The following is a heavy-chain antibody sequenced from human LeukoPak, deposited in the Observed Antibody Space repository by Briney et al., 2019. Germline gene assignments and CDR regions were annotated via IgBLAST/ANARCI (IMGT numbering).Heavy chain of an antibody. V-gene: IGHV3-30*18. D-gene: IGHD2-8*01. CDR3: AKEYCSNSVCHSLDY. Sequence: GGSLRLSCAASGFTFSSSGMHWVRQAPGKGLEWEAVISYDGSNKYYADSVKGRFTFSRDNSKNTLYLQMNSLRAEDTAVYYCAKEYCSNSVCHSLDYWGQGTLVTVSS. J-gene: IGHJ4*02. CDR1: GFTFSSSG. CDR2: ISYDGSNK.